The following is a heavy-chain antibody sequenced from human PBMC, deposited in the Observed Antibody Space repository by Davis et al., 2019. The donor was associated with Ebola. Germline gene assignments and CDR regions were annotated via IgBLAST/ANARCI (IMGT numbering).Heavy chain of an antibody. V-gene: IGHV3-23*01. J-gene: IGHJ4*02. CDR3: AKAGYQLLDFDY. CDR1: GFTFTSYA. D-gene: IGHD2-2*01. Sequence: GESLKISCAASGFTFTSYAMSWVRQAPGKGLEWVSLISGSGSTYYPDSVKGRFTISRDNSRNTLYLQMNSLRAEDTALYYCAKAGYQLLDFDYWGQGTLVIVSS. CDR2: ISGSGST.